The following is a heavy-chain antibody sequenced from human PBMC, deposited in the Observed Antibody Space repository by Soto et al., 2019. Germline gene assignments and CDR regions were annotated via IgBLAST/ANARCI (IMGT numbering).Heavy chain of an antibody. V-gene: IGHV1-18*01. D-gene: IGHD3-16*01. CDR3: ARGRGADV. J-gene: IGHJ6*02. CDR2: ISAYNGDT. Sequence: QVQLVQSGPEVKKPGASVKVSCKASGYTFPNYNIIWVRQAPGQGLEFMGWISAYNGDTNYAEKVQGRVAMTTDTSTSTAYMELRSLRSDDTAVYYCARGRGADVWGQGTTVTVSS. CDR1: GYTFPNYN.